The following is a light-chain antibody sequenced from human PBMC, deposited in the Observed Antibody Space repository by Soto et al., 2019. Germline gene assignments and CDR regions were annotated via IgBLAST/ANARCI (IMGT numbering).Light chain of an antibody. V-gene: IGKV3-20*01. CDR2: GAS. CDR1: QSVSSSY. CDR3: QHYGSSWT. Sequence: EIVLTQSPGTLSLFPGERATLSCRASQSVSSSYLAWYQQKPGQAPRLLIYGASSRATGIPDRFSGSGSGTDITLTISRLEPEDFAVYYCQHYGSSWTFGQGTKVDIK. J-gene: IGKJ1*01.